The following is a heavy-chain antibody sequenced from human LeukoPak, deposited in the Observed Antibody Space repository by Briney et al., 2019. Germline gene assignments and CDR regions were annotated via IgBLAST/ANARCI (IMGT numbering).Heavy chain of an antibody. Sequence: PGGSLRLSRAASGFTVSSNYMSWVRQAPGKGLEWVSVTYSGGSTYYADSVKGRFTISRDNSKNMLYLQMNSLRAEDTAVYYCARGGRDGYNPGYWGQGTLVTVSS. J-gene: IGHJ4*02. CDR1: GFTVSSNY. CDR3: ARGGRDGYNPGY. D-gene: IGHD5-24*01. V-gene: IGHV3-53*01. CDR2: TYSGGST.